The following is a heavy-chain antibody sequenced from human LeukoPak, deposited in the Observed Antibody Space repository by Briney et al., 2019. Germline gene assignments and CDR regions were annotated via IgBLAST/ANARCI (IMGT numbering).Heavy chain of an antibody. D-gene: IGHD1-14*01. V-gene: IGHV3-74*01. Sequence: GGSLGLSCAASGFTFSSYWMHWVRQVPGKGLVWVSRINSDGSSTSYADSVKGRFTISRDNAKNTLYLQMNSLRAEDTAVYYCRKDYYGMDVWGQGTTVTVSS. CDR1: GFTFSSYW. CDR3: RKDYYGMDV. J-gene: IGHJ6*02. CDR2: INSDGSST.